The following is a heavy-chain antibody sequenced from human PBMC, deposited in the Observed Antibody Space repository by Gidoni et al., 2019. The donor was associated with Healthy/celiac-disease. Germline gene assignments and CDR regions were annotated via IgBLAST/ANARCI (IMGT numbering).Heavy chain of an antibody. CDR1: GFTFSSYG. V-gene: IGHV3-30*02. CDR2: IRYDGSNK. D-gene: IGHD3-9*01. Sequence: QVQLVESGGGVVQPGGSLRLSCAASGFTFSSYGLHWVRQAPGKGLEWVAFIRYDGSNKYYADSVKGRFTISRDNSKKTLYLQMNSLRAEDTAVYYCAKDGGYDILTGYQMPNERRPNDYWGQGTLVTVSS. J-gene: IGHJ4*02. CDR3: AKDGGYDILTGYQMPNERRPNDY.